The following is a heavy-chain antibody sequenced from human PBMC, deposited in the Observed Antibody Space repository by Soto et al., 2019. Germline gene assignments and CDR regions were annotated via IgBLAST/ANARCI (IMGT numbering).Heavy chain of an antibody. CDR3: ARGHNDNWFDP. Sequence: SETLSLTCAVYGGSFSGYYWSWIRQPPGKGLEWIGEINHSGSTNYNPSLKSRVTISVDTSKNQFSLKLSSVTAADTAVYYCARGHNDNWFDPWGQGTLVTVSS. CDR2: INHSGST. V-gene: IGHV4-34*01. CDR1: GGSFSGYY. D-gene: IGHD2-8*01. J-gene: IGHJ5*02.